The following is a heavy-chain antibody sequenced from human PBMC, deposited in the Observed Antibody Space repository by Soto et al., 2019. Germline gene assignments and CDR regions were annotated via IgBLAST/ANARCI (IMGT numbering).Heavy chain of an antibody. CDR2: IYYSGST. D-gene: IGHD3-22*01. Sequence: QVQLQESGPGLVKPSQTLSLTCTVSGGSISSGGYYWSWIRQHPGKGLEWIGYIYYSGSTYYNPSLKSRVTISVDTSKNQFSLKLSSVTAADTAVYYCARKSTFESYYDSSGRDAFDIWGQGTMVTVSS. V-gene: IGHV4-31*03. CDR3: ARKSTFESYYDSSGRDAFDI. J-gene: IGHJ3*02. CDR1: GGSISSGGYY.